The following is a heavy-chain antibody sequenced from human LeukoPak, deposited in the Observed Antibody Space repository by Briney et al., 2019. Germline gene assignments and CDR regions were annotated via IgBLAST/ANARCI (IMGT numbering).Heavy chain of an antibody. CDR2: INAGNGNT. Sequence: ASVEVSCKASGYTFTSYAMHWVRQAPGQRLEWMGWINAGNGNTKYSQKFQGRVTMTTDTSTSTAYMELRSLRSDDTAVYYCARTEYQLLFISGGMDVWGQGTTVTVSS. CDR3: ARTEYQLLFISGGMDV. D-gene: IGHD2-2*01. V-gene: IGHV1-3*01. J-gene: IGHJ6*02. CDR1: GYTFTSYA.